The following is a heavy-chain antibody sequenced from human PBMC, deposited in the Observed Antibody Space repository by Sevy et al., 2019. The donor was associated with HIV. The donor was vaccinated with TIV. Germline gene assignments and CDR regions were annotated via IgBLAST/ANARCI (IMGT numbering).Heavy chain of an antibody. D-gene: IGHD3-16*01. V-gene: IGHV5-51*01. CDR1: GYSFTNYW. J-gene: IGHJ4*02. CDR3: ARRLPWGYYFDY. CDR2: IYPGDSDT. Sequence: GESLKISCKASGYSFTNYWIGWVRQMPGKGLEWMGTIYPGDSDTRYSPSFQAQVTISADKSISAAYLQWSSLRASDTAMYYCARRLPWGYYFDYWGQGTLVTVSS.